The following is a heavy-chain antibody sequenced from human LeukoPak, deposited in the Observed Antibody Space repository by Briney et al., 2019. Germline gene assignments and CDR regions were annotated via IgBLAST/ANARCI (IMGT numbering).Heavy chain of an antibody. Sequence: GGSPRLSCAASGFTFSNYWMHWVRQAPGKGLMWVSRIKGDGIDTIGADFVKGRFTTSRDNAKNTLYLQMNSLRAEDTATYYCVRDQSLWALDIWGQGTTVTVSS. J-gene: IGHJ3*02. D-gene: IGHD1-26*01. CDR3: VRDQSLWALDI. CDR2: IKGDGIDT. CDR1: GFTFSNYW. V-gene: IGHV3-74*01.